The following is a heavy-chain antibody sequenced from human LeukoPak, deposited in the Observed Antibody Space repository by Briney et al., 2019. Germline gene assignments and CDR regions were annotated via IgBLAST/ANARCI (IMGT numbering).Heavy chain of an antibody. CDR2: ISGSGSIT. CDR3: AKDPTPPPRIAAAGTGLFDY. CDR1: GFTFSSFG. J-gene: IGHJ4*02. V-gene: IGHV3-23*01. D-gene: IGHD6-13*01. Sequence: PGGSLRLSCAASGFTFSSFGMSWVRQAPGKGLEWVSTISGSGSITYYADSMKGRFTISRDNSKNTLYLQLNSLRAEDTAVYYCAKDPTPPPRIAAAGTGLFDYWGQGTLVTVSS.